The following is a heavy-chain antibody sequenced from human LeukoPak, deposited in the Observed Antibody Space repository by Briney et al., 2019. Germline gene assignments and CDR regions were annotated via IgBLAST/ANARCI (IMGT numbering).Heavy chain of an antibody. Sequence: SETLSLTCAVSGDSFSSHYWTWIRQPPGKGLEWIGYISYIGSTNYNPSLKSRVTISIDTSKNQFFLKLSSVTAADTAVYYCARDLVTVTKGFDIWGQGTMVSVSS. J-gene: IGHJ3*02. D-gene: IGHD4-17*01. CDR3: ARDLVTVTKGFDI. CDR1: GDSFSSHY. CDR2: ISYIGST. V-gene: IGHV4-59*11.